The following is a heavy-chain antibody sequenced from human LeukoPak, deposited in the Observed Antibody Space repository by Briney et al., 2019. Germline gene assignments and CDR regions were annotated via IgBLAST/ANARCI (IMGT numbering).Heavy chain of an antibody. CDR2: INPNSGST. V-gene: IGHV1-2*02. Sequence: ASVKVSCKASGYTFSGYYMNWVRQAPGQGLEWMGWINPNSGSTKYAQKFQGRVTMTRDTSISTAYMELTRLTSDDTAVYYCARDMITGIDDAFDIWGQGTMVSVSS. CDR1: GYTFSGYY. D-gene: IGHD1-20*01. J-gene: IGHJ3*02. CDR3: ARDMITGIDDAFDI.